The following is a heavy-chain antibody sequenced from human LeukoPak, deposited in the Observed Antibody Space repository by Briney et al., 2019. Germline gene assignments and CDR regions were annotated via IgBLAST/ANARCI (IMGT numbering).Heavy chain of an antibody. V-gene: IGHV4-39*07. CDR1: GGSISSSSYF. CDR2: ISYSGRT. J-gene: IGHJ4*02. D-gene: IGHD4-17*01. CDR3: ARDHYGDYVDY. Sequence: PSETLSLTCTVSGGSISSSSYFWAWIRQPPGKGLEWIGSISYSGRTYYNPSLRSRLTISVDSSKNQFSLKLSSVTAADTAVHFCARDHYGDYVDYWGQGTLVTVSS.